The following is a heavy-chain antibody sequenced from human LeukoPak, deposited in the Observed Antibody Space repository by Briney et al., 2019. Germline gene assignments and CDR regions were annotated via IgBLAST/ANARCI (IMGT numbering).Heavy chain of an antibody. Sequence: SETLSLTCTVSGGSISSSSYYWGWIRQPPGKGLEWIGSIYYSGSTYYNPSLKSQVTISVDTSKNQFSLKLSSVTAADTAVYYCAREVNYDYVWGSYPVPYWGQGTLVTVSS. CDR2: IYYSGST. CDR1: GGSISSSSYY. D-gene: IGHD3-16*02. V-gene: IGHV4-39*07. CDR3: AREVNYDYVWGSYPVPY. J-gene: IGHJ4*02.